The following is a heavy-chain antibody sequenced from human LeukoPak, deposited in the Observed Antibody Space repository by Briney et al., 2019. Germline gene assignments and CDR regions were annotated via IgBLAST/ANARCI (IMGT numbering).Heavy chain of an antibody. V-gene: IGHV3-30-3*01. CDR3: ARDLGFGELSFDY. Sequence: GGSLRLSCAASGFTFSSYAMHWVRQAPGKGLEWVAVISYDGSNKYYADSVKGRFTISRDNSNNTLYLQMNSLRAEDTAVYYCARDLGFGELSFDYWGQGTLVTVSS. J-gene: IGHJ4*02. CDR1: GFTFSSYA. D-gene: IGHD3-10*01. CDR2: ISYDGSNK.